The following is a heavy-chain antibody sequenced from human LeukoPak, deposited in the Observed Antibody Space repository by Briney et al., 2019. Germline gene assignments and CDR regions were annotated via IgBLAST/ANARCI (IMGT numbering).Heavy chain of an antibody. CDR1: GFTFDDNG. J-gene: IGHJ6*04. D-gene: IGHD3-10*02. CDR2: INWNGGNT. V-gene: IGHV3-20*04. CDR3: AELGITMIGGV. Sequence: GGSLRLSCAASGFTFDDNGMSWVRQAPGKGLEWVSGINWNGGNTHYAASVKGRFTISRDNAKNSLYLQMNSLRAEDTAVYYCAELGITMIGGVWGKGTTVTISS.